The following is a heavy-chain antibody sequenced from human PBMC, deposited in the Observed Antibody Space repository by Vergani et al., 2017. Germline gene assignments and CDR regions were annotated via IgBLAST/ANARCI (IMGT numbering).Heavy chain of an antibody. D-gene: IGHD3-16*02. CDR1: GFTFSSYG. CDR3: AKAPRITFGGVIAYYFDD. J-gene: IGHJ4*02. V-gene: IGHV3-30*18. Sequence: QVQLVESGGGVVQPGRSLRLSCAASGFTFSSYGMHWVRQAPGKGLEWVAVISYDGSNKYYADSVKGRFTISRDNSKNTLYLQMNSLRAEDTAVYYCAKAPRITFGGVIAYYFDDWGQGTLVTVSS. CDR2: ISYDGSNK.